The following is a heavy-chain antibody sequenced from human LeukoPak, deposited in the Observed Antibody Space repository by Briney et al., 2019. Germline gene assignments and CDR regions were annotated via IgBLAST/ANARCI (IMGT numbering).Heavy chain of an antibody. D-gene: IGHD3-10*01. CDR3: ARDGNGRNYYGSGSYLSD. CDR1: GYTFTGYY. Sequence: ASVKVSCKASGYTFTGYYMHWVRQAPGQGLEWMGRINPNSGGTNYAQKFQGRVTMTRDTSIRTAYMELSRLRSDDTAVYYCARDGNGRNYYGSGSYLSDWGQGTLVTVSS. CDR2: INPNSGGT. J-gene: IGHJ4*02. V-gene: IGHV1-2*06.